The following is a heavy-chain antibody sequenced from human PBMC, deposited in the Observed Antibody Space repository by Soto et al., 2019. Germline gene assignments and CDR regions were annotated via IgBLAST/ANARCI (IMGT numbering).Heavy chain of an antibody. J-gene: IGHJ4*02. V-gene: IGHV3-23*01. CDR3: AKDLPYCSSTSCYRNLNFFDY. CDR1: GFTFSSYA. Sequence: PGGSLRLSCAASGFTFSSYAMSWVRQAPGKGLEWVSAISGSGGSTYYADSVKGRFTISRDNSKNTLYLQMNSLRVEYTAVYYCAKDLPYCSSTSCYRNLNFFDYWGQGTLVTVSS. D-gene: IGHD2-2*01. CDR2: ISGSGGST.